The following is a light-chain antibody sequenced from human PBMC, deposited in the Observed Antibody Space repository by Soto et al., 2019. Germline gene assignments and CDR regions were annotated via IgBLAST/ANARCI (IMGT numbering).Light chain of an antibody. CDR2: DTS. Sequence: EIVLTQSPGTLSLSPGERATLSCRASQSVSSSYLTWYQQKPGQAPRLLIYDTSRRATGTPDRFSGSGSWTDFTLTIGRPDPEDFAVYYCQQYGSSPWTFGQGTKVEIK. J-gene: IGKJ1*01. CDR3: QQYGSSPWT. CDR1: QSVSSSY. V-gene: IGKV3-20*01.